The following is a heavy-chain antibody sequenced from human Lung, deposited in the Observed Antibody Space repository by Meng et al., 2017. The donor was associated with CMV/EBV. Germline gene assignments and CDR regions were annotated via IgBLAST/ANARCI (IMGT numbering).Heavy chain of an antibody. V-gene: IGHV3-30*02. CDR2: IRYDGSNF. J-gene: IGHJ4*02. CDR1: GFSFGTYG. CDR3: AKGRSNYDYWSGCDY. Sequence: GGSLRLXCAAPGFSFGTYGMHWVRQVPGKGLEWVSFIRYDGSNFYYVDSVKGRLFTSRDNSRNTLFLQMTSLRPEDTAVYYCAKGRSNYDYWSGCDYWGQGXLVTVSS. D-gene: IGHD3-3*01.